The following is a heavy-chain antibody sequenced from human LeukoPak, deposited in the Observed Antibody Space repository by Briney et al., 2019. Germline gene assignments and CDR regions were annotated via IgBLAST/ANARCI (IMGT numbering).Heavy chain of an antibody. V-gene: IGHV4-34*01. D-gene: IGHD2-15*01. J-gene: IGHJ4*02. CDR3: ARDLCVGGTCYGIDY. Sequence: PSETLSLTCAVYGGSFSGYYWSWIRQPPGKGLEWIGEINHSGSTNYNPSLKSRVTISVDTSKNQFSLKLSSVTAADTAVYYCARDLCVGGTCYGIDYWGQGTLVTVSS. CDR2: INHSGST. CDR1: GGSFSGYY.